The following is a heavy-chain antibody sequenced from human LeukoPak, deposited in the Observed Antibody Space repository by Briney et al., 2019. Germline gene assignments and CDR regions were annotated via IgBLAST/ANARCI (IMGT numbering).Heavy chain of an antibody. D-gene: IGHD6-13*01. CDR2: ISTSSSYI. CDR1: GFTFSSYS. J-gene: IGHJ4*02. V-gene: IGHV3-21*04. Sequence: PGGSLRLSCAASGFTFSSYSMNWVRQAPGKGLEWVSFISTSSSYIYYADSLKGRFTISRDNAKNSLYLQMNSLRADDTAVYYCARAYSSSWNNDYWGQGTLVTVSS. CDR3: ARAYSSSWNNDY.